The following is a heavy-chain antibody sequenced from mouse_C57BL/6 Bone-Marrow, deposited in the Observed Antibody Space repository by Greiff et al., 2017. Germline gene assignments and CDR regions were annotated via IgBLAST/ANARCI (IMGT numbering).Heavy chain of an antibody. CDR3: ARGLRRYYFDY. V-gene: IGHV1-22*01. D-gene: IGHD2-4*01. Sequence: VKLQQSGPELVKPGASVQMSCKASGYTFTDYNMHWVKQTHGKSLEWIGYINPNNGGTSYNQKFKGKATLTVNKSSSTAYMELRSLTSEDAAVYYCARGLRRYYFDYGGQGTTRTVSS. CDR2: INPNNGGT. CDR1: GYTFTDYN. J-gene: IGHJ2*01.